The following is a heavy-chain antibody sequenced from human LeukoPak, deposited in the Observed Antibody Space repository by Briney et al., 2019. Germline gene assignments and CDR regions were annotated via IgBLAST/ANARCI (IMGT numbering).Heavy chain of an antibody. J-gene: IGHJ4*02. CDR1: GFTFSSYA. V-gene: IGHV3-23*01. D-gene: IGHD3-10*01. Sequence: PGGSLRLSCAASGFTFSSYAMSWVRQAPGKGLEWVSAISGSGGSTYYADSVKGRFTISRDNSKNTLCLQMNSLRAEDTAVYYCAKSKSGSGSYYNDWGQGTLVTVSS. CDR3: AKSKSGSGSYYND. CDR2: ISGSGGST.